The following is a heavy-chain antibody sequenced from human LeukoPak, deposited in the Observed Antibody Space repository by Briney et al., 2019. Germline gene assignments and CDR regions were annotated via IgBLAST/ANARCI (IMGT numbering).Heavy chain of an antibody. CDR2: ISAYNGNT. CDR1: GYTFTSYG. Sequence: ASVKVSCKASGYTFTSYGISWVRQAPGQGLGWMGWISAYNGNTNYAQKFQGRVTITWNTPISTAYMELSSLRSEDTAVYYCARGRAARPRRHGSNWFDPWGQGTLVTVSS. CDR3: ARGRAARPRRHGSNWFDP. V-gene: IGHV1-18*01. J-gene: IGHJ5*02. D-gene: IGHD6-6*01.